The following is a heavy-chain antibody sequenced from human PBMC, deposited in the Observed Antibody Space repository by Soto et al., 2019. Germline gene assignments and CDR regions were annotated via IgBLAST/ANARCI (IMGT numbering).Heavy chain of an antibody. V-gene: IGHV4-59*08. CDR1: GGSISGYY. J-gene: IGHJ5*02. Sequence: SETLSLTCSVSGGSISGYYWSWIRQPPGKRLEWIGHVFYTGSTDYNPSLKSRVTMSVDTSKNHFSLKLSFVTAADTAVYYCAGGYSGCDLWGQETLVTVSS. D-gene: IGHD5-12*01. CDR3: AGGYSGCDL. CDR2: VFYTGST.